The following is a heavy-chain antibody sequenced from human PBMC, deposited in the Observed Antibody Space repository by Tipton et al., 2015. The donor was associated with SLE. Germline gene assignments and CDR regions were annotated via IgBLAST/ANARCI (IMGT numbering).Heavy chain of an antibody. D-gene: IGHD1-7*01. CDR2: IYHSGST. J-gene: IGHJ4*02. Sequence: TLSLTCAVSGYSISSGYYWGWIRQPPGKGLEWSGSIYHSGSTYYNPSLKSRVTISVDTSKNQFSLKLSSVTAADTAVYYCARRTYNWNFPFDYWGQGTLVTVSS. V-gene: IGHV4-38-2*01. CDR3: ARRTYNWNFPFDY. CDR1: GYSISSGYY.